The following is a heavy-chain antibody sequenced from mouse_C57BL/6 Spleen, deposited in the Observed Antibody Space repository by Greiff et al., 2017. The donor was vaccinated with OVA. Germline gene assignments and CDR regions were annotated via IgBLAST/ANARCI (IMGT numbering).Heavy chain of an antibody. CDR1: GYTFTSYW. CDR2: IHLNSGST. V-gene: IGHV1-64*01. Sequence: QVQLQQPGAELVKPGASVKLSCMASGYTFTSYWMHWVKQRPGQGLEWIGMIHLNSGSTNNNEKFKSKATLTVDKSASTAYMQHSSLASEDSTVYCCARYDYGRDAMDYWGQGTSVTVSS. CDR3: ARYDYGRDAMDY. J-gene: IGHJ4*01. D-gene: IGHD2-4*01.